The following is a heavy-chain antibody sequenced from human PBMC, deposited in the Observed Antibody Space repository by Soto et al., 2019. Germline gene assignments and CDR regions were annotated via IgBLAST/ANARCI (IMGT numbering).Heavy chain of an antibody. D-gene: IGHD6-13*01. J-gene: IGHJ5*02. V-gene: IGHV4-34*01. CDR1: GGSFSGYY. CDR2: INHSGST. CDR3: ARGSPAGYSSSWYKKNWFDP. Sequence: SETLSLTCAVYGGSFSGYYWSWIRQPPGKGLEWIGEINHSGSTNYNPSLKSRVTISVDTSKNQFSLKLSSVTAADTAVYYCARGSPAGYSSSWYKKNWFDPWGQGTLVTVSS.